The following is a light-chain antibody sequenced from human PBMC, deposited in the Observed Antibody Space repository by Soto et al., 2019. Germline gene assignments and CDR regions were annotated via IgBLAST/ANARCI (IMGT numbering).Light chain of an antibody. J-gene: IGKJ3*01. CDR1: QSVIYGTENENN. CDR3: HQHGTSPFT. CDR2: WAS. V-gene: IGKV4-1*01. Sequence: DIVMTQSPDSLAVSLGERATINCKSSQSVIYGTENENNLAWYQQKPGQPPKLLIYWASTRESGVPDRFSGSGSGTDFTLTISRLEPEDYAVYYCHQHGTSPFTFGPGTTVDL.